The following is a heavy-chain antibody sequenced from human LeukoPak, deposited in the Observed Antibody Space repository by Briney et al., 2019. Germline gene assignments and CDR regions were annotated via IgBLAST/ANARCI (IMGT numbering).Heavy chain of an antibody. CDR1: GGSISSSSYY. J-gene: IGHJ5*02. D-gene: IGHD1-26*01. CDR2: IYYSGST. V-gene: IGHV4-39*01. Sequence: SETLSLTCTVSGGSISSSSYYWGWIRQPPGKGLEWIGSIYYSGSTYYNPSLKSRVTISVDTSKNQFSLKLSSVTAADTAVYYCARPAVGATTGNWFDPWGQGTLVTVSS. CDR3: ARPAVGATTGNWFDP.